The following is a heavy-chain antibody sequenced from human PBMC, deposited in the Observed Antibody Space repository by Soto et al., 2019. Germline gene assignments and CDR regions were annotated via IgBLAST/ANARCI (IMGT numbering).Heavy chain of an antibody. CDR2: ISHDGSNA. V-gene: IGHV3-30*18. Sequence: QVQLVESGGGVVQPGTSLRLSCAAAGFIFRSYGVHWVRQAPGKGLEWVAVISHDGSNAYYADAVKGRFTISRDNSKNTLYLQMNSLTIEDTAVYYCAKDDGSTWSMFYSYYGVDVWGQGTTVTVSS. D-gene: IGHD6-13*01. CDR3: AKDDGSTWSMFYSYYGVDV. CDR1: GFIFRSYG. J-gene: IGHJ6*02.